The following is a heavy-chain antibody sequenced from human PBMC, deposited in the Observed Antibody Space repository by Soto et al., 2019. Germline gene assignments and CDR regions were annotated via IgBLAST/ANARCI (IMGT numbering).Heavy chain of an antibody. D-gene: IGHD3-22*01. Sequence: ASVKVSCKASGYTFTSYGISWVRQAPGQGLEWMGWISAYNGNTKYAEKLQGRVTMTTDTSTSTAYMELRSLRSDDTAVYYCARLTYDSSGYPPMIDYGGQGTLVTVSS. CDR2: ISAYNGNT. V-gene: IGHV1-18*01. J-gene: IGHJ4*02. CDR1: GYTFTSYG. CDR3: ARLTYDSSGYPPMIDY.